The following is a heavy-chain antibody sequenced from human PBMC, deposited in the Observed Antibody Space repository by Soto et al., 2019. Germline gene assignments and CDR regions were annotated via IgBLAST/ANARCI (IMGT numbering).Heavy chain of an antibody. D-gene: IGHD6-19*01. Sequence: SETLSLTCAVSGGYISSGGYSWSWIRQPPGKTLEWIGTIYYHGNTYSNPSLKSRVTISVDTSNNQLSLKLRSVTAADTAVYYCARHDGFSSGWIFDYWGHGTLVTVSS. CDR2: IYYHGNT. J-gene: IGHJ4*01. CDR1: GGYISSGGYS. CDR3: ARHDGFSSGWIFDY. V-gene: IGHV4-30-2*03.